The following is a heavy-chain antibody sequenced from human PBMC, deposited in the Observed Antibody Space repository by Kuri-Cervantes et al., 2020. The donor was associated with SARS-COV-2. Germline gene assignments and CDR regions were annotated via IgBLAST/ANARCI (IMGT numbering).Heavy chain of an antibody. J-gene: IGHJ6*02. D-gene: IGHD2-2*01. V-gene: IGHV3-21*01. CDR3: ARDQCSSTSCYGTYYYYYYGMDV. Sequence: GESLKISCAASGFTFSSYSMNWVRQAPGKGLEWVSSICSSSSYIYYADSVKGRFTISRDNAKNSLYLQMNSLRAEDTAVYYCARDQCSSTSCYGTYYYYYYGMDVWGQGTTVTVSS. CDR2: ICSSSSYI. CDR1: GFTFSSYS.